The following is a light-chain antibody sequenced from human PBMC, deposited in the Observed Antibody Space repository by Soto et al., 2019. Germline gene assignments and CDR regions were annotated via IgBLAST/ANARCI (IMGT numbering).Light chain of an antibody. Sequence: QSVLTQPPSASGSPGQSVTISCTGTSNVVGGYNYVSWYQQHPGKAPKLMIYEVNKRPSGVPDRFSGSKSGNTASLTVSGLQGEDEADYYCSSFAVSNSFVFGTGTKVTVL. V-gene: IGLV2-8*01. CDR1: SNVVGGYNY. CDR2: EVN. J-gene: IGLJ1*01. CDR3: SSFAVSNSFV.